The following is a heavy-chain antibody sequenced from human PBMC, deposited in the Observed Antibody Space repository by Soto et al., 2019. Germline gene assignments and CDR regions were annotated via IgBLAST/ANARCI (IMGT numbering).Heavy chain of an antibody. J-gene: IGHJ5*02. V-gene: IGHV3-33*01. CDR1: GFTFSSYG. Sequence: GGSLRLSCAASGFTFSSYGMHWVRQAPGKGLEWVAVIWYDGSNKYYADSVKGRFTISRDNSKNTLYLQMNSLGAEDTAVYYCARGTGYNYGRGGSWGQGTLVTVSS. CDR2: IWYDGSNK. D-gene: IGHD5-18*01. CDR3: ARGTGYNYGRGGS.